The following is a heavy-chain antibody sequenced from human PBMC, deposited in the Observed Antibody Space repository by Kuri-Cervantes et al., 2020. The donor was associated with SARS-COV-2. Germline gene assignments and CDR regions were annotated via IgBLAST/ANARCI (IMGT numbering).Heavy chain of an antibody. CDR2: ISSDGKNK. CDR3: AKDRGGVHDF. D-gene: IGHD2-21*01. CDR1: GFTFSSYD. Sequence: GESLKISCAASGFTFSSYDMHWVRQAPGKGLEWVTFISSDGKNKKCMASGKGRFTISRDNSQNTLHLQMKSLRDEDTAIYYCAKDRGGVHDFWGQGTLVTVSS. J-gene: IGHJ4*02. V-gene: IGHV3-30*18.